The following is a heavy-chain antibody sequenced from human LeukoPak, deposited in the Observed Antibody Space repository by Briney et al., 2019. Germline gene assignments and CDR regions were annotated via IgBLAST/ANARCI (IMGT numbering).Heavy chain of an antibody. J-gene: IGHJ4*02. V-gene: IGHV3-74*01. D-gene: IGHD3-10*02. Sequence: GGSLRLSCAASGFTFTTYWMHWVRQVPGKGLVWVARINTDGRVTTYADSVKGRFTVSRDNAENKLYLQMSNLRPEDTAVYYCIRETHVGLHLEYWGQGTLATVTS. CDR1: GFTFTTYW. CDR2: INTDGRVT. CDR3: IRETHVGLHLEY.